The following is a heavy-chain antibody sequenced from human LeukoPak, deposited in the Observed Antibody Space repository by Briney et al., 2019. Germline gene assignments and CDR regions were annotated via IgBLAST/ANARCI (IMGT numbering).Heavy chain of an antibody. V-gene: IGHV4-39*01. Sequence: SETLSLTCTVSGGSISSSSYSWGWIRQPPGKGLEWIGSIYYSGSTYYNPSLKRRVTISVDTSTNQSSLKLSSVTAADTAVYYCARHAALFGEAGYMDVWGKGTTVTVSS. D-gene: IGHD3-10*01. CDR1: GGSISSSSYS. CDR3: ARHAALFGEAGYMDV. CDR2: IYYSGST. J-gene: IGHJ6*03.